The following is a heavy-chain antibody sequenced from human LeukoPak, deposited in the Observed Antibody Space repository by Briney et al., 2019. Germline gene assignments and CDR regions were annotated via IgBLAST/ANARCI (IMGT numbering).Heavy chain of an antibody. Sequence: SETLSLTCAVSGGSISRSNWWSWVRQPPGKGLEWIGEGYHSGDTNYNPSLKSRVTISADKSNNQFSLRLNSVTAADTAVFYCARGEERGSGTVHFDYWGQGIPVTVSS. CDR2: GYHSGDT. D-gene: IGHD3-10*01. J-gene: IGHJ4*02. CDR3: ARGEERGSGTVHFDY. V-gene: IGHV4-4*02. CDR1: GGSISRSNW.